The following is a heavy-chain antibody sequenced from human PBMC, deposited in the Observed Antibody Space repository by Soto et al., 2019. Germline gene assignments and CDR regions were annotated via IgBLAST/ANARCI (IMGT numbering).Heavy chain of an antibody. V-gene: IGHV1-2*04. Sequence: ASVKVSCKASGYTFTGYYMHWVRQAPGQGLEWMGWINPNSGGTNYAQKFQGWVTMTRDTSISTAYMELSRLRSDDTAVYYCARDYRQWRYYYGMDVWGQGTTVTVSS. CDR3: ARDYRQWRYYYGMDV. D-gene: IGHD6-19*01. CDR2: INPNSGGT. J-gene: IGHJ6*02. CDR1: GYTFTGYY.